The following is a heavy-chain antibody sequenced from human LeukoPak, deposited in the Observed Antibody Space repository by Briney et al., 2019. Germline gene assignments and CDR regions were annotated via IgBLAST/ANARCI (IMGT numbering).Heavy chain of an antibody. Sequence: TSETLSLTCTVSGGSISSYYWSWIRQPAGKGLEWIGRIYTSGSSNYNPSLKSRDTMSVDTSKNQFSLKLSSVTAADTAVYYCARDLSSGWAFDYWGQGTLVTVSS. CDR2: IYTSGSS. J-gene: IGHJ4*02. CDR3: ARDLSSGWAFDY. D-gene: IGHD6-19*01. V-gene: IGHV4-4*07. CDR1: GGSISSYY.